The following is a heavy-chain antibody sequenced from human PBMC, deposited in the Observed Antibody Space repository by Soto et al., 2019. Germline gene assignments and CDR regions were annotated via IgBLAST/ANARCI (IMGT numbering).Heavy chain of an antibody. CDR1: GGSFTSYW. CDR2: IYPGDSDT. V-gene: IGHV5-51*01. CDR3: ARQRATMVRGSENYYYYGMDV. J-gene: IGHJ6*01. D-gene: IGHD3-10*01. Sequence: GESLKISGKGSGGSFTSYWIGWVRQMPGKGLEFMGIIYPGDSDTRYSPSFQGQVTISADKSISTAYLQWSSLKASDTAMYYCARQRATMVRGSENYYYYGMDVWGQGTTVTVSS.